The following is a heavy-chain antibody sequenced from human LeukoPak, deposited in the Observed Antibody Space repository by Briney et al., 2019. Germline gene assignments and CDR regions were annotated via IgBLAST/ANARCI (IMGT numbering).Heavy chain of an antibody. CDR2: ISGRGGST. J-gene: IGHJ6*02. CDR1: GFTFSTYG. D-gene: IGHD2-2*01. V-gene: IGHV3-23*01. Sequence: GGSLRLSCAASGFTFSTYGMSWVRQAPGKGLEWVSGISGRGGSTHYADSVKGRFTISRDNAKNSLYLQMNSLRAEDTAVYYCARDSWVVVPAADIEAYYYYGMDVWGQGTTVTVSS. CDR3: ARDSWVVVPAADIEAYYYYGMDV.